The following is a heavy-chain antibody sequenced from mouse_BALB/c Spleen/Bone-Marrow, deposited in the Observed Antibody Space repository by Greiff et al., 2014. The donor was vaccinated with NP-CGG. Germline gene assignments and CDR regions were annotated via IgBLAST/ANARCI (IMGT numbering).Heavy chain of an antibody. CDR3: ARSGERYGAMDY. J-gene: IGHJ4*01. CDR2: ISDGGGYT. D-gene: IGHD2-10*02. V-gene: IGHV5-4*02. CDR1: GFTFSDYY. Sequence: VQLKESGGGLVKPGGSLKLSCAASGFTFSDYYMYWVRQTREKRLEWVATISDGGGYTYYPDSVWGRFTISRDNAKNNLYLQMSSLKSEDTAMYYCARSGERYGAMDYWGQGTSVTVFS.